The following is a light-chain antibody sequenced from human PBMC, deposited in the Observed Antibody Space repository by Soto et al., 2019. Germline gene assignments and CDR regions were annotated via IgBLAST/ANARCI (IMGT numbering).Light chain of an antibody. CDR1: QSISSY. CDR3: QQPNIFPLT. V-gene: IGKV1-39*01. J-gene: IGKJ4*01. Sequence: DIQMTQSPSSLSASVGDRVTITCRASQSISSYLNWYQQKPGKAPKLLIYAASSLQSGVPSRFSGSGSGTEFTLTISSLQPDDFATYYCQQPNIFPLTFGGGTKVDIK. CDR2: AAS.